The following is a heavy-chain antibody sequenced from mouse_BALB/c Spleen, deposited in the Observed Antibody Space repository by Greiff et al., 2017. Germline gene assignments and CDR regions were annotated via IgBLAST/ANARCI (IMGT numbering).Heavy chain of an antibody. CDR3: NAPAGNYGPLDY. V-gene: IGHV14-4*02. Sequence: EVQLQQSGAELVRSGASVKLSCTASGFNIKDYYMHWVKQRPEQGLEWIGWIDPENGDTEYAPKFQGKATMTADTSSNTAYLQLSSLTSEDTAVYYCNAPAGNYGPLDYWGQGTTLTVSS. D-gene: IGHD2-1*01. CDR1: GFNIKDYY. CDR2: IDPENGDT. J-gene: IGHJ2*01.